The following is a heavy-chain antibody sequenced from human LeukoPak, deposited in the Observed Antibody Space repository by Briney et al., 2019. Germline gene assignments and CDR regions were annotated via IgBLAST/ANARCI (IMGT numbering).Heavy chain of an antibody. CDR1: GFTFSSYA. Sequence: GGSLRLSCAASGFTFSSYAMSWVRQAPGKGLEWVSAISGSGGSTYYADSVKGRFTISRDNSKNTLYLQMNSLRAEDTAVYYXXXXRXXXXXXXLXAWSGYWGQGTLVTVSS. CDR3: XXXRXXXXXXXLXAWSGY. D-gene: IGHD2-15*01. J-gene: IGHJ4*02. CDR2: ISGSGGST. V-gene: IGHV3-23*01.